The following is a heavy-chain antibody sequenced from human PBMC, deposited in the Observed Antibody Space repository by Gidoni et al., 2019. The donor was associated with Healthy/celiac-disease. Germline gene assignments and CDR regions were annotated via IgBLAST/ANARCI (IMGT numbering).Heavy chain of an antibody. CDR1: GFTFSSYG. V-gene: IGHV3-33*08. CDR2: IWYDGSNK. CDR3: ARDSYGDRAFDI. Sequence: QVQLVESGGGVVQPGRSLRLSCAASGFTFSSYGMHWVRRAPGKGLEWVAVIWYDGSNKYYADSVKGRFTISRDNSKNTLYLQMNSLRAEDTAVYYCARDSYGDRAFDIWGQGTMVTVSS. J-gene: IGHJ3*02. D-gene: IGHD4-17*01.